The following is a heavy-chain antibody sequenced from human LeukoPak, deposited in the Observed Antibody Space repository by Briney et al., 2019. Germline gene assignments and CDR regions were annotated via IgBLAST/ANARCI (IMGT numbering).Heavy chain of an antibody. V-gene: IGHV3-30*03. D-gene: IGHD2-8*02. CDR1: GFTFSSYG. CDR2: ISYDGSNK. J-gene: IGHJ3*02. Sequence: GGSLRLSCAASGFTFSSYGMHWVRQAPGKGLEWVAVISYDGSNKYYADSVKGRFTISRDNSKNTLYLQMTSLRAEDTAVYYCARGTAAFDIWGQGTMVTVSS. CDR3: ARGTAAFDI.